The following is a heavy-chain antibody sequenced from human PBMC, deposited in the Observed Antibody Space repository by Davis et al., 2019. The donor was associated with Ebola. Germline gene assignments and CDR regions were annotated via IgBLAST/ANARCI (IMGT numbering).Heavy chain of an antibody. CDR1: GFTFISYD. Sequence: PGGSLRLSCAASGFTFISYDMSWVRQVPGKGLEWVSTISTNEDHTHYSDSVKGRFTISRDNSKNTLYLQMNGLTAEDTAVYYCARDYSWKLDYWGQGILVTVSS. V-gene: IGHV3-23*01. D-gene: IGHD1-1*01. CDR3: ARDYSWKLDY. J-gene: IGHJ4*02. CDR2: ISTNEDHT.